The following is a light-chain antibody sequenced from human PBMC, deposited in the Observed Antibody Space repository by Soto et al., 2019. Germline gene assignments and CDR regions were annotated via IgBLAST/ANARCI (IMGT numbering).Light chain of an antibody. J-gene: IGLJ1*01. CDR1: SSDVGSYNR. Sequence: QSVLTQPPSVSGSPGQSVTISCTATSSDVGSYNRVSWYQQPPGTAPKLMIYEVTNRPSGVPDRFSGSKSGNTASLTISGLQAEDEADYYCSSYTSSDTYVFGTGTKVTVL. V-gene: IGLV2-18*02. CDR2: EVT. CDR3: SSYTSSDTYV.